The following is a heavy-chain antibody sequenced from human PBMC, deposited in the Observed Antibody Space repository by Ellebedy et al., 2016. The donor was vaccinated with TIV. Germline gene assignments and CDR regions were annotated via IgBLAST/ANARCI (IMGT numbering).Heavy chain of an antibody. CDR2: IKSKTDGGPT. CDR3: VTDPDGGPVDY. D-gene: IGHD1-14*01. CDR1: GFTFNNAW. V-gene: IGHV3-15*07. Sequence: GESLKISCAASGFTFNNAWLTWVRQAPGKGLEWVGRIKSKTDGGPTDYAAPVKGRFTISRDDRKNTLYLQMDSLKTEDTAVYYCVTDPDGGPVDYWGQGTLVTVSS. J-gene: IGHJ4*02.